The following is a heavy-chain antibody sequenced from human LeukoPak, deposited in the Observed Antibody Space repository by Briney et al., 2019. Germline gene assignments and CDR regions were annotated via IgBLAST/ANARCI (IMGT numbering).Heavy chain of an antibody. D-gene: IGHD6-19*01. CDR1: GFTLSSYN. CDR3: AMCIAVGEYYFDY. Sequence: GGSLRLSCAASGFTLSSYNMNWVRQAPGKGLEWISYITTSIDIISYADSVKGRFTISRGNAKDSLYLQMDSLRDEDTAVYYCAMCIAVGEYYFDYWGQGALVTVSS. CDR2: ITTSIDII. V-gene: IGHV3-48*02. J-gene: IGHJ4*02.